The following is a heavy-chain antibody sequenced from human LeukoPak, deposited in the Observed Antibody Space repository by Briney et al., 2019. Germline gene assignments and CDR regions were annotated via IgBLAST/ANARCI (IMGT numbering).Heavy chain of an antibody. D-gene: IGHD4-11*01. CDR2: IIPIFSTA. CDR1: GGTFSSYA. Sequence: GASVKVSCKASGGTFSSYAISWVRQAPGQGLEWMGGIIPIFSTANYAQKFQGRVTMTRDMSTSTVYMELSSLRSEDTAVYYCARGTVTEPHYWGQGTLVTVSS. J-gene: IGHJ4*02. CDR3: ARGTVTEPHY. V-gene: IGHV1-69*05.